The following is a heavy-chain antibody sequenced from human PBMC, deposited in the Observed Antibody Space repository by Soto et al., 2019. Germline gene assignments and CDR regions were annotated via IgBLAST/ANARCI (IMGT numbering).Heavy chain of an antibody. CDR2: IYWDDDK. D-gene: IGHD2-15*01. Sequence: SGPTLVNPTQTLTLTCTFSGFSLSTSGVGAGWIRQPPGQALEWLALIYWDDDKRYSPSLKSRLTITKDTSKNQVVLTLTNMDPVDTATYYCARMGGRYCSGGTCYSSYYYAMDVWGQGTTVTVSS. CDR3: ARMGGRYCSGGTCYSSYYYAMDV. V-gene: IGHV2-5*02. CDR1: GFSLSTSGVG. J-gene: IGHJ6*02.